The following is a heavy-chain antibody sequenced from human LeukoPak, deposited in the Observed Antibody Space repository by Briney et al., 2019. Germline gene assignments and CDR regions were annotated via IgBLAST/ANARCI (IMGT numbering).Heavy chain of an antibody. CDR1: GESFSGSY. Sequence: SETLSLTCAVYGESFSGSYWSWIRQPPGKGLEWIGETDYSGSTNYNPSLESRVTISVDTSKNQFSLKMTSVTTADTAMYYCARVPLGETTGGRGYLDYWGQGNLVTVSS. CDR2: TDYSGST. V-gene: IGHV4-34*01. D-gene: IGHD1-26*01. CDR3: ARVPLGETTGGRGYLDY. J-gene: IGHJ4*02.